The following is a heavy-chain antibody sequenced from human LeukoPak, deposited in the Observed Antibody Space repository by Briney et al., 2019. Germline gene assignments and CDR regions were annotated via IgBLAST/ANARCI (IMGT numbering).Heavy chain of an antibody. V-gene: IGHV1-2*02. Sequence: ASVKVSCKASGYTFTGYYMHWVRQAPGQGLEWMGWINPNSGGTNYAQKFQGRVTMTRDTSISTAYMELSRLRSDDTAVYYCARDTYYYGSGIVDAFDIWGQGTMVTVSS. CDR2: INPNSGGT. D-gene: IGHD3-10*01. J-gene: IGHJ3*02. CDR3: ARDTYYYGSGIVDAFDI. CDR1: GYTFTGYY.